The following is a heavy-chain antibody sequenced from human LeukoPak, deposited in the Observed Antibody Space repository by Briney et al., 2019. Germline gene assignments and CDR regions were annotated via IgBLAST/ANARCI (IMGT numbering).Heavy chain of an antibody. Sequence: GASVTVSFKASGYTFTGYYMHWVRQAPGQGLEWMGWINPNSGGTNYAQKFQGRVTMTRDTSISTAYMELSRLRSDDTAVYYCARDDHYYDSSGYYGYWGQGTLVTVSS. CDR2: INPNSGGT. D-gene: IGHD3-22*01. CDR3: ARDDHYYDSSGYYGY. J-gene: IGHJ4*02. V-gene: IGHV1-2*02. CDR1: GYTFTGYY.